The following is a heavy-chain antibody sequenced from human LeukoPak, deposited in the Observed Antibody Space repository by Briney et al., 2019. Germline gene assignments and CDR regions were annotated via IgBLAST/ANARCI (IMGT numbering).Heavy chain of an antibody. J-gene: IGHJ4*02. D-gene: IGHD3-16*01. Sequence: GGSLRLSCAASGFSTYGIHWVRQATGKGLEWVAAGSCDGSKKYYADSLKGRFTISRDNSKKTLYLQMNSLRGEDTAVYYCARETRRGRFDYCRQGTLVTVSS. CDR2: GSCDGSKK. CDR1: GFSTYG. CDR3: ARETRRGRFDY. V-gene: IGHV3-30*03.